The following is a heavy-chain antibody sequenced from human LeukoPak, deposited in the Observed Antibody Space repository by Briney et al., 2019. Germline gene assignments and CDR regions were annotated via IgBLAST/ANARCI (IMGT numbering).Heavy chain of an antibody. CDR3: ASEARDMVWGSSNAFDI. CDR2: IYTSGST. CDR1: GGSISSDSYD. D-gene: IGHD3-10*01. Sequence: SETLSLTCTVSGGSISSDSYDWSWIRQPAGKGLEWIGRIYTSGSTNYNPSLKSRVTISVDTSKIQFPLTLSSVTAADTAVYYCASEARDMVWGSSNAFDIWGQGTMVTVSS. J-gene: IGHJ3*02. V-gene: IGHV4-61*02.